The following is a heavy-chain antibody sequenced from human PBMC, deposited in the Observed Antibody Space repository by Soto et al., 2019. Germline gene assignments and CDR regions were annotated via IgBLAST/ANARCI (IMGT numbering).Heavy chain of an antibody. D-gene: IGHD3-3*01. CDR1: GFTFRNYW. V-gene: IGHV3-74*01. CDR2: INGDGSSI. J-gene: IGHJ3*02. CDR3: ARDQNYNFWSGFSSDAFDI. Sequence: GGSLRLSCAASGFTFRNYWMHWVRQAPGKGLVWVSRINGDGSSITYADSVKGRFTISRDNAKNTLYLQMNSLRAEDTAVYYCARDQNYNFWSGFSSDAFDIWGQGTVVTVSS.